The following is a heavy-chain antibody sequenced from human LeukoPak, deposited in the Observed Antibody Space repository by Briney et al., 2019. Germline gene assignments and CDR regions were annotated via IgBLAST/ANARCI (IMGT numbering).Heavy chain of an antibody. Sequence: SSETLSLTCTVSGVSISSYYWSWIRQPAGKGLEWVGRIYISGSTNYNPSLKSRVTMSVDTSKNQFSLKLSSVTAADTAVYYCARGVTTPYNWFDPWGQGTLVTVSS. CDR3: ARGVTTPYNWFDP. J-gene: IGHJ5*02. CDR1: GVSISSYY. D-gene: IGHD4-17*01. CDR2: IYISGST. V-gene: IGHV4-4*07.